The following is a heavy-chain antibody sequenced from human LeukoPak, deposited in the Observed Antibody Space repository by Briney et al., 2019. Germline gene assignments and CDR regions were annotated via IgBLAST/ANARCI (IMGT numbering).Heavy chain of an antibody. J-gene: IGHJ5*02. CDR1: GFIFSRYW. CDR2: IKQDGSEK. Sequence: GGSLRLSCAASGFIFSRYWMSWVRQAPGKGLEWVANIKQDGSEKDYVDSMKGRFTISRDNAKNSLYLQMNSLRAEDTAVYYCARGPPLFDPWGQGTLVAVSS. V-gene: IGHV3-7*01. CDR3: ARGPPLFDP.